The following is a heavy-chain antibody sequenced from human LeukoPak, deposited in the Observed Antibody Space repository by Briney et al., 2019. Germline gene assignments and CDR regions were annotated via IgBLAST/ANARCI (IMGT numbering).Heavy chain of an antibody. Sequence: GGSLRLSCAASGFTFSRYWMHWVRQAPGKGLVWVSRIKSDGNSNYADSVKGRFTISRDNAKNTVSLQMNSLRAEDTGVYFCARAPSEIGGYYPEYFRHWGQGTLVTVSS. CDR1: GFTFSRYW. V-gene: IGHV3-74*01. D-gene: IGHD3-22*01. CDR3: ARAPSEIGGYYPEYFRH. J-gene: IGHJ1*01. CDR2: IKSDGNS.